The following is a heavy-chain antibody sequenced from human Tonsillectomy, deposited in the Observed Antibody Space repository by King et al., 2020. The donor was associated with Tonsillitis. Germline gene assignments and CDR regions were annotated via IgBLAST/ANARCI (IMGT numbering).Heavy chain of an antibody. CDR1: GFTFSKWG. D-gene: IGHD4-11*01. V-gene: IGHV3-33*01. J-gene: IGHJ4*02. CDR3: ARGDDYIPLHY. CDR2: IWYDGSNK. Sequence: VQLVESGGGAVQPGRSLRLSCAASGFTFSKWGMHWVRQAPGKGLEWVAVIWYDGSNKYYADSVKGRFTISRDNSKNTLYLQLNSLRAEDTAVYYCARGDDYIPLHYWGQGTLVAVPS.